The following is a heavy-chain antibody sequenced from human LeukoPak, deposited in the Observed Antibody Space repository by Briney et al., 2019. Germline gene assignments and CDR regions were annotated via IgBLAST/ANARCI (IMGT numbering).Heavy chain of an antibody. V-gene: IGHV3-49*04. CDR3: TWGYCSGGSCYSGWSFDY. D-gene: IGHD2-15*01. CDR1: GFIFSNYA. Sequence: GGSLRLSCAASGFIFSNYAMSWVRQAPGKGLEWVGFIRSKAYGGTTEYAASVKGRFTISRDDSKSIAYLQMNSLKTEDTAVYYCTWGYCSGGSCYSGWSFDYWGQGTLVTVSS. J-gene: IGHJ4*02. CDR2: IRSKAYGGTT.